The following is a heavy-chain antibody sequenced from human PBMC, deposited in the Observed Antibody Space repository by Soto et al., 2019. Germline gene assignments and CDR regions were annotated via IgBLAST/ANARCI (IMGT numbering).Heavy chain of an antibody. D-gene: IGHD1-1*01. CDR1: GFSISRSA. Sequence: QVQLVESGGGVVQPGRSLRLSCAASGFSISRSAMHWVRQAPGKGPEWVAVIAYDGSNKWYADSAKGRFTISRDNSKNTLYLHMTSLRGEDTAVYYCARDLQAGTDNVIWFAPWGQGTLVTVSS. V-gene: IGHV3-30*04. CDR2: IAYDGSNK. J-gene: IGHJ5*02. CDR3: ARDLQAGTDNVIWFAP.